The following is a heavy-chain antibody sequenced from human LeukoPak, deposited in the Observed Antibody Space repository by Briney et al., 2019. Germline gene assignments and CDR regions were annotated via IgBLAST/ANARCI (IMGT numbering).Heavy chain of an antibody. CDR2: IKQDGSEK. V-gene: IGHV3-7*03. CDR1: GFTFGSYW. J-gene: IGHJ4*02. Sequence: GGSLRLSCAASGFTFGSYWMSWVRQAPGKGLEWVANIKQDGSEKYYVDSVKGRFTISRDNAKNSLYLQMNSLRAEDTAVYYCARAPRLRLGELSSDYWGQGTLVTVSS. D-gene: IGHD3-16*02. CDR3: ARAPRLRLGELSSDY.